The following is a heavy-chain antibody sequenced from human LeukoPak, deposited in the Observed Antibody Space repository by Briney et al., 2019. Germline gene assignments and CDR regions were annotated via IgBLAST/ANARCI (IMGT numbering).Heavy chain of an antibody. CDR2: INPNSGGT. CDR3: ARDPFRSSSSWFDP. V-gene: IGHV1-2*06. Sequence: GASVKVSCKASGYTFTGYYMHWVRQAPGQGLEWMGRINPNSGGTNYAQKFQGRVTMTRDTSISTAYMELSRLRSDDTAAYYCARDPFRSSSSWFDPWGQGTLVTVSS. D-gene: IGHD6-13*01. J-gene: IGHJ5*02. CDR1: GYTFTGYY.